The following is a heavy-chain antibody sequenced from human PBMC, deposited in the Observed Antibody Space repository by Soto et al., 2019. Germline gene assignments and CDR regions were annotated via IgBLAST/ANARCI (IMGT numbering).Heavy chain of an antibody. V-gene: IGHV4-59*01. Sequence: QVQLQESGPGLVKPSETLSLTCTVSGGSISSYYWSWIRQPPGKGLEWIGYIYYSGSTNYAPSLKSRVTISLDTSKKQFARKLSSVTAADTAVYYCARDCSGGSCSDASDIWGQGTMVTVSS. D-gene: IGHD2-15*01. CDR2: IYYSGST. J-gene: IGHJ3*02. CDR1: GGSISSYY. CDR3: ARDCSGGSCSDASDI.